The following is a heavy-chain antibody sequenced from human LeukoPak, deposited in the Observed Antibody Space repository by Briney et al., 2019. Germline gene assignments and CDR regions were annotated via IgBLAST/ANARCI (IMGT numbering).Heavy chain of an antibody. CDR2: TSSDLNVK. Sequence: GGSLRLSCAASGFTFRNYVIHWVRQAPGKGLEWVAVTSSDLNVKLYADSVKGRFTISRDNSKNTLYLQMNSLRAEDTAVYFCARGGHCSTTSCSNYDGMDVWGQETTLTVSS. CDR1: GFTFRNYV. V-gene: IGHV3-30*14. CDR3: ARGGHCSTTSCSNYDGMDV. D-gene: IGHD2-2*01. J-gene: IGHJ6*02.